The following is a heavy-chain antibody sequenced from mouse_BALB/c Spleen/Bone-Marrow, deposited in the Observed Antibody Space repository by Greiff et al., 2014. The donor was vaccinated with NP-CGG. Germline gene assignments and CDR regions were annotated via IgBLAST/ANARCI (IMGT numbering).Heavy chain of an antibody. J-gene: IGHJ4*01. CDR1: GYVFSTYW. D-gene: IGHD2-1*01. V-gene: IGHV1-80*01. Sequence: VQVVESGAELVRPGSSVKISCKASGYVFSTYWMNWVKQRPGQGLERIGQIYPGDGDTNYNGKFKDKVILTADKSSSTAYMQLSRLTSEDSAVYFCARSGKGAMDYWGQGTSVTVSS. CDR3: ARSGKGAMDY. CDR2: IYPGDGDT.